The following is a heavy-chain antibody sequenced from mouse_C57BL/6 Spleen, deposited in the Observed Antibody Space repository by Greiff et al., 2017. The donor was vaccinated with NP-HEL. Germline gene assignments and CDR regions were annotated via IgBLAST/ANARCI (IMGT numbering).Heavy chain of an antibody. V-gene: IGHV1-50*01. CDR1: GYTFTSYW. D-gene: IGHD2-4*01. CDR3: ARSEDDDGDAWFAY. J-gene: IGHJ3*01. CDR2: IDPSDSYT. Sequence: QVQLQQPGAELVKPGASVKLSCTASGYTFTSYWMQWVNQRPGQGLEWIGEIDPSDSYTNYNPKFKGKATFTVDTSSSTAYMQLSSLTSEDSAVYYCARSEDDDGDAWFAYWGQGTLVTVSA.